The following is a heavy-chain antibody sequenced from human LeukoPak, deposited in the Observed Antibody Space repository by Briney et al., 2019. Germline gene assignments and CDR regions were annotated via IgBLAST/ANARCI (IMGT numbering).Heavy chain of an antibody. CDR1: GLTFSNAW. Sequence: PGGSLRLSCAASGLTFSNAWMSWVRQAPGQGLEWVARIKSKTDGETTDYAAPVKGRFTISRDDSKNTLYLQMNSLKTEDTAVYYCTTDYYDYVWGSYRPDYWGQGTLVTVSS. V-gene: IGHV3-15*01. CDR3: TTDYYDYVWGSYRPDY. CDR2: IKSKTDGETT. J-gene: IGHJ4*02. D-gene: IGHD3-16*02.